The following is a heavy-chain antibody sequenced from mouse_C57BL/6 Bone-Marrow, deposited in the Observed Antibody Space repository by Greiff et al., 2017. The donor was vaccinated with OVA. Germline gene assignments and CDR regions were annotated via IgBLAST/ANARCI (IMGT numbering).Heavy chain of an antibody. V-gene: IGHV14-3*01. CDR1: GFNIKNTY. CDR3: ARRTTVEAWFAY. Sequence: EVQGVESVAELVRPGASVKLSCTASGFNIKNTYMHWVKQRPEQGLEWIGRIDPANGNTKYAPKFQGKATITADTSSNTAYLQLSSLTSEDTAIYYCARRTTVEAWFAYWGQGTLVTVSA. D-gene: IGHD1-1*01. CDR2: IDPANGNT. J-gene: IGHJ3*01.